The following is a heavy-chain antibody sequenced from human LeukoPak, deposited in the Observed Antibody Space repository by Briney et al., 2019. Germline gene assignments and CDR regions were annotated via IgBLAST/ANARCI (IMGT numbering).Heavy chain of an antibody. V-gene: IGHV4-59*08. J-gene: IGHJ4*02. CDR1: GGSINNYY. CDR3: ARTRDSGSHHL. Sequence: SETLSLSCTVSGGSINNYYWSWIRQPPGKGLEFIGYVFYNGVTNYNPSPKSRLTISVDTSENQFSLRLSSVTAADTAVYYCARTRDSGSHHLWGRGTLVTASS. CDR2: VFYNGVT. D-gene: IGHD3-10*01.